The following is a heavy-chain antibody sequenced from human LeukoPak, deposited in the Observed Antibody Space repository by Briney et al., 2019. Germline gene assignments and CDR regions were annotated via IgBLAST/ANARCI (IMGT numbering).Heavy chain of an antibody. J-gene: IGHJ2*01. CDR3: ARTRTTVTKRYFDL. V-gene: IGHV4-34*01. D-gene: IGHD4-17*01. CDR1: GGSFSGYY. Sequence: SETLSLTCAVYGGSFSGYYWSWIRQPPGKGLEWIGEINHSGSTNYNPSLKSRVTISVDTSKNQFSLKLSSVTAADTAVYYCARTRTTVTKRYFDLWGRGTLVTASS. CDR2: INHSGST.